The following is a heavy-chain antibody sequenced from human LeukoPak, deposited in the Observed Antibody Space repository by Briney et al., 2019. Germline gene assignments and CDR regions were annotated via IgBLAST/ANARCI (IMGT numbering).Heavy chain of an antibody. D-gene: IGHD1-26*01. CDR1: GFTFSTYA. V-gene: IGHV3-30-3*01. Sequence: GGSLRLSCAASGFTFSTYAMHWVRQVPGKGLEWVAVISYDGSNKYYADSVKGRFTISRDNSKNTLYLQMGSLGAEDTAVYYCARGQWELLYWGQGALVTVSS. J-gene: IGHJ4*02. CDR2: ISYDGSNK. CDR3: ARGQWELLY.